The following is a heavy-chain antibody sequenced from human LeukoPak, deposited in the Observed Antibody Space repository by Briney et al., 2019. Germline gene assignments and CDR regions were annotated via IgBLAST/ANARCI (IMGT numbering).Heavy chain of an antibody. J-gene: IGHJ6*03. Sequence: GRSLRLSCAASGFTFYDYAMHWVRQAPGKGLEWVSGINSDGSSTSYADSVKGRFTISRDNAKNTLYLQMNSLRAEDTAVYYCARAGSGWYDDYYYYYMGVWGKGATVTVSS. CDR3: ARAGSGWYDDYYYYYMGV. CDR1: GFTFYDYA. V-gene: IGHV3-74*01. CDR2: INSDGSST. D-gene: IGHD6-19*01.